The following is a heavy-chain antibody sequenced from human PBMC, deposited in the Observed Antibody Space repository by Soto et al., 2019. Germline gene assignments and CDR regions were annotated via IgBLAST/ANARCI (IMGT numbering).Heavy chain of an antibody. Sequence: GASVKVSCKASGYSFTSYGINWVRQAPGQGLEWMGWISAYNGNTDYAQKVQGRVTMTTDTSTSTAYMELRSLRSDDTAVYYCARGRGYSSSWYKSYYYGMDVWGQGTTVTVSS. V-gene: IGHV1-18*01. D-gene: IGHD6-13*01. J-gene: IGHJ6*02. CDR2: ISAYNGNT. CDR3: ARGRGYSSSWYKSYYYGMDV. CDR1: GYSFTSYG.